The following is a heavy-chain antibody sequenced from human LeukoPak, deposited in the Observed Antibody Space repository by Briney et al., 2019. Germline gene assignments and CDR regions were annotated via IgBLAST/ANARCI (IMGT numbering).Heavy chain of an antibody. CDR3: ARVHDSSGYLDY. V-gene: IGHV1-69*01. Sequence: SVKVSCKASGGTFSSYAISWVRQAPGQGLEWMGGIIPIFGTANYAQKFQGRVTITADESTSTAYMELSSLRSEDTAVYYCARVHDSSGYLDYWGQGTLVTVSS. CDR2: IIPIFGTA. D-gene: IGHD3-22*01. J-gene: IGHJ4*02. CDR1: GGTFSSYA.